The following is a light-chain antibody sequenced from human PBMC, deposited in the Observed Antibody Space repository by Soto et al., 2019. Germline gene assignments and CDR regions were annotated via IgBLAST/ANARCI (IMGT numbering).Light chain of an antibody. Sequence: DIQMTQSPSSLSASVGDRVTITCRASETISTFLNWYQHKPGKAPRLLISAASRLQSGVPSRFSGSGSGTAFTLTISNLQPEDFASYFCQQANSFPLTFGGGTKVDIK. V-gene: IGKV1-39*01. CDR3: QQANSFPLT. CDR1: ETISTF. CDR2: AAS. J-gene: IGKJ4*01.